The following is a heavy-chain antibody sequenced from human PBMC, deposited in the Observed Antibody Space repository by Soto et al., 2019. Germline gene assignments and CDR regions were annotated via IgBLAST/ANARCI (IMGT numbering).Heavy chain of an antibody. Sequence: QVQLQQWGAGLLKPSETLSLTCAVYGVSFSAYYWSWIRQAPGKGLEWIGEINHSGSTNYNPSLKSRVTISVDPSKSEFSLKLSSVTAADTAVYYCARGFQDIVVLPSAFDIWGQGTMVTVSS. CDR3: ARGFQDIVVLPSAFDI. J-gene: IGHJ3*02. CDR1: GVSFSAYY. V-gene: IGHV4-34*01. CDR2: INHSGST. D-gene: IGHD2-2*01.